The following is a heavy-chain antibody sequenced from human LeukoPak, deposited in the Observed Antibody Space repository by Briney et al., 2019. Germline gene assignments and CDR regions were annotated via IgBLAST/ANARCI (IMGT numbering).Heavy chain of an antibody. J-gene: IGHJ4*02. V-gene: IGHV3-23*01. Sequence: PGGSLRLSCAASGFTFNNYAMTWVRQSPGKGLEWVSHITGGGDKTYYADSVKGRFTVSRDNSKNTVYLQMNSLRAEDTAVYYCAKDVGSSWSYYFDYWGQGTLVTVSS. CDR1: GFTFNNYA. CDR2: ITGGGDKT. CDR3: AKDVGSSWSYYFDY. D-gene: IGHD6-13*01.